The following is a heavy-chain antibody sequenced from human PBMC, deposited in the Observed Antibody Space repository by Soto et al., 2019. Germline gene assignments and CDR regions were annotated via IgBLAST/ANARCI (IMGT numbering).Heavy chain of an antibody. Sequence: PSETLSLTCTVSGGSVSSGSYYWSWIRQPPGKGLEWIGYIYYSGSTNYNPSLKSRVTISVDTSKNQFSLKLSSVTAADTAVYYCARGGYSGSSVDYWGQGTMVTVSS. V-gene: IGHV4-61*01. J-gene: IGHJ4*02. CDR1: GGSVSSGSYY. D-gene: IGHD1-26*01. CDR3: ARGGYSGSSVDY. CDR2: IYYSGST.